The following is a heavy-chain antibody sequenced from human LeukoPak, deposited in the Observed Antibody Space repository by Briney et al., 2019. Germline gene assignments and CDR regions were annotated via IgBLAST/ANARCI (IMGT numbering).Heavy chain of an antibody. D-gene: IGHD6-13*01. CDR3: AKSRPGYSSSWYFDY. Sequence: AASVKVSCKASGYTFTSYYMHWVRQAPGQGLEWMGIINPSGGSTSYAQKFQGRVTMTRDTSTSTVYMELSSLRSEDTAVYYCAKSRPGYSSSWYFDYWGQGTLVTVSS. J-gene: IGHJ4*02. V-gene: IGHV1-46*01. CDR1: GYTFTSYY. CDR2: INPSGGST.